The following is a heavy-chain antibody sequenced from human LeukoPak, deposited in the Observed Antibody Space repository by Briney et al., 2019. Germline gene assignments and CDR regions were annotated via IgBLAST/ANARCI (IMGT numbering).Heavy chain of an antibody. CDR3: ARDPPMYYYDEPGSRDAFDI. V-gene: IGHV3-30*03. CDR1: GFTFSSYG. D-gene: IGHD3-22*01. CDR2: ISYLGGDQ. Sequence: GGSLRLSCAASGFTFSSYGIHWVRQAPGKGLEWVAVISYLGGDQFYAESVKGRFTISRDNSKNTLHLQMNSLRAEDTAVYYCARDPPMYYYDEPGSRDAFDIWGQGTMVTVSS. J-gene: IGHJ3*02.